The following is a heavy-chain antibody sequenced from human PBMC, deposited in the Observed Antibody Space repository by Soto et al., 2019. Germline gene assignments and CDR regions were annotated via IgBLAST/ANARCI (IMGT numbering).Heavy chain of an antibody. D-gene: IGHD1-7*01. CDR3: AKDRLELREYFDY. CDR1: GFTFSSYG. CDR2: ISYDGSNK. V-gene: IGHV3-30*18. Sequence: QVQLVESGGGVVQPGRSPRLSCAASGFTFSSYGMHWVRQAPGKGLEWVAVISYDGSNKYYADSVKGRFTISRDNSKNTLYLQMNSLRAEDTAVYYCAKDRLELREYFDYWGQGTLVTVSS. J-gene: IGHJ4*02.